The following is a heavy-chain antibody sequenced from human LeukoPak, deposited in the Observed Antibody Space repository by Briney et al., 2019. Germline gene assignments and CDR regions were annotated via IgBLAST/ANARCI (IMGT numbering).Heavy chain of an antibody. CDR3: AREGVDSYWYFDL. CDR2: ISSSGGTI. Sequence: GGSLRLSCAASRFTFSDYYMSWIRQAPGKGLEWVSYISSSGGTIYYADSVKGRFTISRDNAKNSLYLQMNSLRAEDTAVYYCAREGVDSYWYFDLWGRGTLVAVSS. J-gene: IGHJ2*01. V-gene: IGHV3-11*01. CDR1: RFTFSDYY. D-gene: IGHD3-9*01.